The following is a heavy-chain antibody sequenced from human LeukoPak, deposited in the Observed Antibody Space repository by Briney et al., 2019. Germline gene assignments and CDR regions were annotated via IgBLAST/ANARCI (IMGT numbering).Heavy chain of an antibody. CDR1: GYTFTSYG. Sequence: ASVKVSCKASGYTFTSYGISWVRQAPGQGLEWMGWISAYNGNTNYAQKLQGRVTMTTDTSTSTAYMELRCLRSDDTAVYYCARYYDILTGYYPVDYWGQGTLVTVSS. V-gene: IGHV1-18*01. CDR2: ISAYNGNT. J-gene: IGHJ4*02. D-gene: IGHD3-9*01. CDR3: ARYYDILTGYYPVDY.